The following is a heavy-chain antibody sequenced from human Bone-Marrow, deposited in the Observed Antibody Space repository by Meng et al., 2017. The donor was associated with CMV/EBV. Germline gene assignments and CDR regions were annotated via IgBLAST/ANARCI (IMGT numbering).Heavy chain of an antibody. V-gene: IGHV3-33*06. CDR1: RCSLPNYG. CDR3: AKPGGSSDYPPDY. CDR2: IWYDGRNK. J-gene: IGHJ4*02. Sequence: WAASRCSLPNYGMRWVRQAPGKGLEWVAIIWYDGRNKYYGDSVRGRFTISRDNSQRTVDLQMNSLRAEDTAVYYWAKPGGSSDYPPDYWGQGILVTVSS. D-gene: IGHD3-22*01.